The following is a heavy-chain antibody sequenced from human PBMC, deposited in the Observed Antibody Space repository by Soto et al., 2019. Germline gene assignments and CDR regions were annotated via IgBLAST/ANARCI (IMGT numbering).Heavy chain of an antibody. V-gene: IGHV1-69*12. CDR2: IISIFGTA. CDR3: ARHVPAAGYYYGMDV. J-gene: IGHJ6*02. Sequence: QVQLVQSGAEVKKPGSSVKVSCKASGGTFSSYAISWVRQAPGQGLEWMGGIISIFGTANYAQKFQGRVTXTADESTSTAYMALSSLRSEDTAVYYCARHVPAAGYYYGMDVWGQGTTVTVSS. CDR1: GGTFSSYA. D-gene: IGHD2-2*01.